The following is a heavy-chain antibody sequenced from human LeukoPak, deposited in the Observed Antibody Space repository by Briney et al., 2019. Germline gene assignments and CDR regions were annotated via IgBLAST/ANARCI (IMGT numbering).Heavy chain of an antibody. D-gene: IGHD5-24*01. CDR3: ARSFYNTGGWFDP. V-gene: IGHV4-4*07. Sequence: SETLSLTCTVSGGSISSYFWTWIRQPAGKGMEWIGRIYTSGDTNYNPSLKSRVTISVDTSKNQFSLKLSSVTDADTAMYYCARSFYNTGGWFDPWGQGTLVTVSS. CDR2: IYTSGDT. J-gene: IGHJ5*02. CDR1: GGSISSYF.